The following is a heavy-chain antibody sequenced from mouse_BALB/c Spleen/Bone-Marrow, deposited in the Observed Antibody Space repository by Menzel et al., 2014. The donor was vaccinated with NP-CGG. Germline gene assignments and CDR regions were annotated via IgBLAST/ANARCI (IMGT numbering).Heavy chain of an antibody. CDR1: GYTFTTYT. V-gene: IGHV1-4*01. J-gene: IGHJ1*03. Sequence: VHLVESGAELARPGASVKMSCKASGYTFTTYTIHWVKQRPGQGLEWIGYINPSSGYANYNQNFKDKATLTADKSSSTDYMQRSSLTSEDSAVYYCTRITTVVRYFDVWGTGTTVTGSS. D-gene: IGHD1-1*01. CDR3: TRITTVVRYFDV. CDR2: INPSSGYA.